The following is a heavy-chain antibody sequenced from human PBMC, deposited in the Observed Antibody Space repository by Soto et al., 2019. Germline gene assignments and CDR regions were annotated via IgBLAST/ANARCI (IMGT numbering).Heavy chain of an antibody. V-gene: IGHV1-69*08. CDR2: IIPILGIA. J-gene: IGHJ5*02. Sequence: QVQLVQSGAEVKKPGSSVKVSCKASGGTFSSYTISWVRQAPGQGLEWMGRIIPILGIANYAQKFQGRVTITADKSTTTAYMDLSSLSSVDTAVYYCSTDLGVPAHGWFDPWGQGTLVTVP. CDR3: STDLGVPAHGWFDP. CDR1: GGTFSSYT. D-gene: IGHD2-2*01.